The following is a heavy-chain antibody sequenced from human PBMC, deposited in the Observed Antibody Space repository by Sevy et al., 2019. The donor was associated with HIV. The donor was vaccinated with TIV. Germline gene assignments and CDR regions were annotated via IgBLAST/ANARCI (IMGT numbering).Heavy chain of an antibody. CDR2: ISSNGGSR. CDR1: GFSFSGYA. J-gene: IGHJ3*02. Sequence: GGSLRLSCSASGFSFSGYAMHWVRQAPGKGLEYVSAISSNGGSRYYAESVKGRFTISRDNSKSALYLQMSSLRTEDTAVYYCVKAMGHSSEVGTFDIWGQGTMVTVS. D-gene: IGHD1-26*01. CDR3: VKAMGHSSEVGTFDI. V-gene: IGHV3-64D*06.